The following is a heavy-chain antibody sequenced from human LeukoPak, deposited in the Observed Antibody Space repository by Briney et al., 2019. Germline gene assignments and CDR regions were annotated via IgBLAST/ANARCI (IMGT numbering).Heavy chain of an antibody. CDR3: ARLLWTGRFFDY. J-gene: IGHJ4*02. V-gene: IGHV1-18*01. Sequence: ASVKVSCKASGYTFTSYGISWVRQSPGQGLEWMGWISACNGNTNYAQKLQGRVTMTTDTSTSTAYMELRSLRSDDTAVYYCARLLWTGRFFDYWGQGTLVTVSS. CDR2: ISACNGNT. CDR1: GYTFTSYG. D-gene: IGHD3/OR15-3a*01.